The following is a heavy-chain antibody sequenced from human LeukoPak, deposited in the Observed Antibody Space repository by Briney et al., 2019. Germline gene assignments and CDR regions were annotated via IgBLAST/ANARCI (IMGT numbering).Heavy chain of an antibody. CDR3: ARVEWPSNWFDP. J-gene: IGHJ5*02. Sequence: ASVKVSCKASGYTFTSYGISWVRQAPGQGLEWMGWISAYNGNTNYAQKFQGRVTMTRDTSISTAYMELSRLRSDDTAVYYCARVEWPSNWFDPWGQGTLVTVSS. D-gene: IGHD3-3*01. CDR1: GYTFTSYG. CDR2: ISAYNGNT. V-gene: IGHV1-18*01.